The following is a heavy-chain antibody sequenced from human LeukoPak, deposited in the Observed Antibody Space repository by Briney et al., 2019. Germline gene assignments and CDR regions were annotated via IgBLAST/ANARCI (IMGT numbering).Heavy chain of an antibody. CDR3: AGGGSSSWPHFDY. Sequence: SVKVSCKASGGTFSSYAISWVRQAPGQGLEWMGGIIPIFGTANYAQKFQGRVTITADKSTSTAYMELSSLRSEDTAVYYCAGGGSSSWPHFDYWGQGTLVTVSS. V-gene: IGHV1-69*06. CDR1: GGTFSSYA. CDR2: IIPIFGTA. J-gene: IGHJ4*02. D-gene: IGHD6-13*01.